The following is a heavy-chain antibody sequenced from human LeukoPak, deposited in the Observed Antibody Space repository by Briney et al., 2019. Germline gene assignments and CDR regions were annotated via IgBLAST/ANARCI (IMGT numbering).Heavy chain of an antibody. V-gene: IGHV1-46*01. J-gene: IGHJ4*02. D-gene: IGHD3-22*01. CDR3: ARDQRGDDSSGHFDY. Sequence: ASVKVSCKASGYTFTSYYMHWVRQAPGQGLEWMGIINPSGGSTSYAQKFQGRVTMTRDTSTSTVYMELSSLRSEDTAVYYCARDQRGDDSSGHFDYWGQGTLVTVSS. CDR1: GYTFTSYY. CDR2: INPSGGST.